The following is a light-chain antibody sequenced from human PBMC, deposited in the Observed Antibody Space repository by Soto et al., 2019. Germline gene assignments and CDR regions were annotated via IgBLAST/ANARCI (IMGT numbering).Light chain of an antibody. J-gene: IGLJ3*02. V-gene: IGLV1-44*01. CDR3: AAWDDSLNGVL. CDR2: SNN. Sequence: QSVPIQPSSASGTPGQRVTISCSGSSSNIGSNTIKWYQQFPGTAPKLLIYSNNQRPSGVPDRFSGSKSGTSASLAISGLQSEDEADYYCAAWDDSLNGVLFGGGTKLTVL. CDR1: SSNIGSNT.